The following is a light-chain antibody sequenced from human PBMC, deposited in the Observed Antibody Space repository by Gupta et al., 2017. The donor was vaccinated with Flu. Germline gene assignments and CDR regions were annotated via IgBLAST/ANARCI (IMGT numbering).Light chain of an antibody. V-gene: IGKV1-39*01. J-gene: IGKJ2*01. CDR2: AAS. CDR1: QSISRF. Sequence: DIQMTQSPSSLSASVGDRVTITCRASQSISRFLNWFQQKPGKAPKLLIYAASNLQSGVPSRFSGSGSGTDFTLTIRSLQPEDFASYYCQHGDSTPRYTFGQGTKLQIK. CDR3: QHGDSTPRYT.